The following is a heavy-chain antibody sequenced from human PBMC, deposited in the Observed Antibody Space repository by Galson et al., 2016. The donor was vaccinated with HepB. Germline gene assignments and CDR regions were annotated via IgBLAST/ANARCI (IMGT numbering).Heavy chain of an antibody. CDR2: ISGSDGST. D-gene: IGHD1-26*01. Sequence: SLRLSCAASGFTFSTYGMSWVRQAPGKGLEWVSSISGSDGSTYYADSVKGRFTISRDNSKNTLFLQMNSLRAEDTAVYYCAKTYSGSYYSSFDYWGQGTLVTVSS. V-gene: IGHV3-23*01. CDR3: AKTYSGSYYSSFDY. J-gene: IGHJ4*02. CDR1: GFTFSTYG.